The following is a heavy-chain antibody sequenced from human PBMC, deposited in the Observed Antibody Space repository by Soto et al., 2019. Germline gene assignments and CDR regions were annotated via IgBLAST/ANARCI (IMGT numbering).Heavy chain of an antibody. V-gene: IGHV3-48*01. Sequence: GGSLRLSCAASGFILSSYSMNWVRQAPGKGLEWFSYISGSSSTIDYADSVKGRFTISRDNAKNSLYLQIDSLRTEDTAVYYCVGGYYFDYWGQGALVTVSS. CDR2: ISGSSSTI. CDR3: VGGYYFDY. J-gene: IGHJ4*02. CDR1: GFILSSYS.